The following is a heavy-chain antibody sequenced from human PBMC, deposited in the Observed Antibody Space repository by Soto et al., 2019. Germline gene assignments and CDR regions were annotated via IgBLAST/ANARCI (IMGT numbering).Heavy chain of an antibody. J-gene: IGHJ5*02. CDR1: GYTFTGYY. D-gene: IGHD3-10*01. CDR2: INPNSGGT. CDR3: ARDSSLLWFGELSRPNWFDP. V-gene: IGHV1-2*02. Sequence: QVQLVQSGAEVKKPGASVKVSCKASGYTFTGYYMHWVRQAPGQGLEWMGWINPNSGGTNYAQKCKGRVTMTRDTSISTAYMELSRLRSDDTAVYYCARDSSLLWFGELSRPNWFDPWGQGTLVTVSS.